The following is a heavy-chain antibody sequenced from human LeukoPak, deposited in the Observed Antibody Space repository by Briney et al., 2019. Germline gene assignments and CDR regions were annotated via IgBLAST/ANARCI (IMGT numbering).Heavy chain of an antibody. CDR3: AKGRRDARFGTGGY. CDR2: ISYDGSNK. CDR1: GFTFSSYG. D-gene: IGHD3-10*01. Sequence: GGSLRLSCAASGFTFSSYGMHWVRQAPGKGLEWVAVISYDGSNKYYADSVKGRFIISRDNSKNTLYLQMNSLGAEDTAVYYCAKGRRDARFGTGGYWGQGTVVTVSS. V-gene: IGHV3-30*18. J-gene: IGHJ4*02.